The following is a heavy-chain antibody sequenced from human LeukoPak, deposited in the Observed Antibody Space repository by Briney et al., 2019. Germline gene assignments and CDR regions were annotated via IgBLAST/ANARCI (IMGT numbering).Heavy chain of an antibody. CDR1: GFTFSSYS. CDR2: ISSSSSTI. Sequence: GGSLRLSCAASGFTFSSYSMNWVRQAPGKGLEWVSYISSSSSTIYYADSVKGRFTISRDNTKNSLYLQMNSLRTEDTAVYYCARDLPSGHYGMDVWGQGTTVTVSS. V-gene: IGHV3-48*04. D-gene: IGHD7-27*01. J-gene: IGHJ6*02. CDR3: ARDLPSGHYGMDV.